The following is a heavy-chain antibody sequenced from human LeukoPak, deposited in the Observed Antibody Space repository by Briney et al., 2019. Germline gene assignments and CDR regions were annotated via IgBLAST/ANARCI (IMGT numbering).Heavy chain of an antibody. V-gene: IGHV4-59*08. D-gene: IGHD5-18*01. CDR2: IYYSGST. CDR3: ARLHADTSLIPYYYYIYV. J-gene: IGHJ6*03. CDR1: GGSISGHY. Sequence: PSETLSLTCTVSGGSISGHYWSWIRQPPGKGLEWIGYIYYSGSTNYNPSLKSRATISVDTSMNQYSLKLSSATAADTAVYYCARLHADTSLIPYYYYIYVWGKGTTVTVSS.